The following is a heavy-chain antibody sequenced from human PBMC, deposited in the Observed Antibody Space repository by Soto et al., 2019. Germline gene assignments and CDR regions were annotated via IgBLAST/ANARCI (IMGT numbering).Heavy chain of an antibody. D-gene: IGHD6-19*01. Sequence: GGSLRLSCAASGFTFSSYWMSWVRQAPGKGLEWVANIKQDGSEKYYVDSVKGRSTISRDNAKNSLYLQMNSLRAEDTAVYYCASIAVAEYFDYWGQGTLVTVSS. CDR3: ASIAVAEYFDY. J-gene: IGHJ4*02. CDR2: IKQDGSEK. CDR1: GFTFSSYW. V-gene: IGHV3-7*03.